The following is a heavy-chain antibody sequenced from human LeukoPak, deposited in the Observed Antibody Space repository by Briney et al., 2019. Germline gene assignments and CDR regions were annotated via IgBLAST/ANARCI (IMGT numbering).Heavy chain of an antibody. V-gene: IGHV4-39*01. Sequence: SSETLSLTCTVSGGSISGSSYYWGWIRQPPGKGLEWIGSIYYSGSTYYKPSLKSRVTMSVDTSENQFSLKLSSVTAADTAVYYCARPQRYSNYALDYWGQGTLVTVSS. CDR2: IYYSGST. CDR3: ARPQRYSNYALDY. CDR1: GGSISGSSYY. D-gene: IGHD4-11*01. J-gene: IGHJ4*02.